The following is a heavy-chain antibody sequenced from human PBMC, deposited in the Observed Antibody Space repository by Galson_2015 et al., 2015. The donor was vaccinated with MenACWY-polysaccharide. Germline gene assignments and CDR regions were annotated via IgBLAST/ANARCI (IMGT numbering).Heavy chain of an antibody. CDR1: GFSFSDYN. Sequence: SLRLSCAASGFSFSDYNMNWVRQAPGKGLEWVSIISSSAPYIYYADSVKGQFTISRDNAKNSLYLQMNSLRAEDTAIYYCARDTGGSDYWGQGTLVTVSS. CDR2: ISSSAPYI. V-gene: IGHV3-21*01. CDR3: ARDTGGSDY. D-gene: IGHD3-16*01. J-gene: IGHJ4*02.